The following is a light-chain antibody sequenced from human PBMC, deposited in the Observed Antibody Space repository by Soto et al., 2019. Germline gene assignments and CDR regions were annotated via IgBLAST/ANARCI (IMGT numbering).Light chain of an antibody. Sequence: GVSSRFSGSKSGNTASLTISGLQAEDEADYYCSSYPISGNYVFGTGTKVTVL. CDR3: SSYPISGNYV. J-gene: IGLJ1*01. V-gene: IGLV2-14*01.